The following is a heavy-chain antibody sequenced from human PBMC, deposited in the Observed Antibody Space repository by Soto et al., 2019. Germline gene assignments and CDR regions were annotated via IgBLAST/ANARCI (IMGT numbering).Heavy chain of an antibody. D-gene: IGHD6-19*01. CDR2: IYYSGTT. CDR3: VRQPNRPMAGAD. V-gene: IGHV4-39*01. Sequence: TLSLTCTVSGASISSPSYYWGWIRLSPGKGLEWLGSIYYSGTTHYNPSLKSRVSLSVDTSKMQFSLNLASVTAADTAVYYCVRQPNRPMAGADWGQRAQVTVSS. CDR1: GASISSPSYY. J-gene: IGHJ4*01.